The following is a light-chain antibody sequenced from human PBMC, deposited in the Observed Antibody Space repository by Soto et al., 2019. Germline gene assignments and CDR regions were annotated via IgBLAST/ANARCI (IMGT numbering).Light chain of an antibody. V-gene: IGKV3-11*01. J-gene: IGKJ4*01. Sequence: EIVVTQSPATLSLSPGERATLSCRASQSVSFYLAWYQQKPGQAPRLLIYDASNRATDIPARFSGSGSGTDLTLTISRLGPEDFAVYYCQQRSNWPLTFGRGTKVEVK. CDR3: QQRSNWPLT. CDR1: QSVSFY. CDR2: DAS.